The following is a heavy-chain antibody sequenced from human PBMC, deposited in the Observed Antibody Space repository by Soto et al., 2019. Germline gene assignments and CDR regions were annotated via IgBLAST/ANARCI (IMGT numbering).Heavy chain of an antibody. CDR1: GFTFSSYG. CDR2: IWYDGSNK. V-gene: IGHV3-33*01. D-gene: IGHD3-3*01. CDR3: ARDQGRFLEWLFPSFGMDV. J-gene: IGHJ6*02. Sequence: GGSLRLSCAASGFTFSSYGMHWVRQAPGKGLEWVAVIWYDGSNKYYADSVKGRFTISRDNSKNTLYLQMNSLRAEDTAVYYCARDQGRFLEWLFPSFGMDVWGQGTTVTVSS.